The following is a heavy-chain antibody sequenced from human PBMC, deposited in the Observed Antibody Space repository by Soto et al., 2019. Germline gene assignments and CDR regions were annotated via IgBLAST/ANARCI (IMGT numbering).Heavy chain of an antibody. CDR1: GYTFTSYD. CDR3: ARGLRYCSSTSCQPLLGY. Sequence: GASVKVSCKASGYTFTSYDINWVRQATGQGREWMGWMNPNSGNTGYAQKFQGRVTMTRNTSVSTAYMELSSLRSEDTAVYYCARGLRYCSSTSCQPLLGYWGQGTLVTVSS. V-gene: IGHV1-8*01. J-gene: IGHJ4*02. D-gene: IGHD2-2*01. CDR2: MNPNSGNT.